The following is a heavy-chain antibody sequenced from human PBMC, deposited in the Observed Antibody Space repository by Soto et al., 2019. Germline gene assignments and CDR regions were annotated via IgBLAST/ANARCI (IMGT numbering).Heavy chain of an antibody. CDR2: TIPILGIA. D-gene: IGHD2-15*01. CDR3: ARQAAVAQVVAFDI. Sequence: GTSVKVSCKDSGGTYSSNTSSWVRQAPGQGLEWMGRTIPILGIANYAQKFQGRVTITADKSTSTAYMELSSLRSEDTAVYYCARQAAVAQVVAFDIWGQGTMVTVSS. J-gene: IGHJ3*02. V-gene: IGHV1-69*02. CDR1: GGTYSSNT.